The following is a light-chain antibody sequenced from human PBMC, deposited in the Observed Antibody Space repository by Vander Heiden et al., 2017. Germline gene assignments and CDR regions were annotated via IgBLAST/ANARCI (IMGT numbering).Light chain of an antibody. Sequence: EIVMTQSPATLSVSPGERATLSCRASQSVSSKLAWYQQKPGQAPRLLIYDASTRATGIPARFSGSGSGTEFTLTISSLQSEDSAVYYCQQDDKWPPWTFGQGTMVEIK. J-gene: IGKJ1*01. CDR1: QSVSSK. V-gene: IGKV3-15*01. CDR3: QQDDKWPPWT. CDR2: DAS.